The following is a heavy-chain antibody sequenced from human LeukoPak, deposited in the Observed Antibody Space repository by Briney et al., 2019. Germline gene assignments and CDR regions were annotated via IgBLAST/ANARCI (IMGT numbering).Heavy chain of an antibody. D-gene: IGHD3-9*01. J-gene: IGHJ4*02. V-gene: IGHV3-21*01. CDR1: GFTFSSYS. CDR2: ISSSSSYI. Sequence: PGGSLRLSCAASGFTFSSYSMNWVRQAPGKGLEWVSSISSSSSYIYYADSVKGRFTISRDNAKNSLYLQMNSLRAEDTAVYYCARGILTEVGYDYWGQGTLVTVSS. CDR3: ARGILTEVGYDY.